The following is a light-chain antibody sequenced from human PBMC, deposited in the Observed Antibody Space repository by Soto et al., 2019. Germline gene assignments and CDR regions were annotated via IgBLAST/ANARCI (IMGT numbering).Light chain of an antibody. CDR3: QQYGTSPPLT. CDR2: GAS. CDR1: QTVNNNS. V-gene: IGKV3-20*01. J-gene: IGKJ4*01. Sequence: EIVLMQSPGTLSLSPGERATISCRASQTVNNNSLAWYQQKPGQAPRLLIDGASSRATGIPDRFSGSGSGTDFTLTISRLEPEGFAVYYCQQYGTSPPLTFGGGTKVEIK.